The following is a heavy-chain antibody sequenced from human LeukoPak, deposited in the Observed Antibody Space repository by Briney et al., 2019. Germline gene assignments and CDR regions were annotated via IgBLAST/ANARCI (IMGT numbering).Heavy chain of an antibody. CDR1: GFTFSSYA. D-gene: IGHD4-17*01. V-gene: IGHV3-30-3*01. CDR2: ISYDGSNK. CDR3: ESSVTTLYYSDY. Sequence: PGGSLRLSCAASGFTFSSYAMHWVRQAPGKGLEWGAVISYDGSNKYYADSVKGRFTISRDNSKNTLYLQMNSLRAEDTAVYYCESSVTTLYYSDYWGQGTLVTVSS. J-gene: IGHJ4*02.